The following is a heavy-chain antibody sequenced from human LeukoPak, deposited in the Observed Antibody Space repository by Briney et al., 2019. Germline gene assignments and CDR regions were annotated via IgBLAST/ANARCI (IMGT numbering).Heavy chain of an antibody. CDR1: GYTFTGYY. J-gene: IGHJ4*02. CDR3: ARSYYYGSGPLGYFDY. Sequence: ASVKVSCKASGYTFTGYYMHWVRQAPGQGLEWMGWINPNSGGTNYAQKFQGRVTMTRDTSISTAYMELSRLRSDDTAVYYCARSYYYGSGPLGYFDYWGQGTLVTVSS. V-gene: IGHV1-2*02. CDR2: INPNSGGT. D-gene: IGHD3-10*01.